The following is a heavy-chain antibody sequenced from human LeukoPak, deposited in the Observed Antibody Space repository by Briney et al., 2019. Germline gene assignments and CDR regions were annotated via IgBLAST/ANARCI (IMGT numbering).Heavy chain of an antibody. CDR2: IIPILGIA. J-gene: IGHJ5*02. CDR1: GGTFSSYA. V-gene: IGHV1-69*04. CDR3: ARDITSGEVP. Sequence: SVNVSCKASGGTFSSYAISWVRQAPGQGLEWMGRIIPILGIANYAQKFQGRVTITADKSTSTAYMELSSLRSEDTAVYYCARDITSGEVPWGQGTLVTVSS. D-gene: IGHD3-10*01.